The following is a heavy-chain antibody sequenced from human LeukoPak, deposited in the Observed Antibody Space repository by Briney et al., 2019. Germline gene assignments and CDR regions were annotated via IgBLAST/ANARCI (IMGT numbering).Heavy chain of an antibody. Sequence: QPGGSLRLSCAASGFTFSSYAMSWVRQAPGKGLEWVSVISGSGGSTYYADSVEGRFTVSRDNSKNTLYLQMNSLRAEDTAVFYCAKEIYGDPTGGRFQHWGQGTLVTVSS. D-gene: IGHD4-17*01. CDR1: GFTFSSYA. CDR3: AKEIYGDPTGGRFQH. CDR2: ISGSGGST. V-gene: IGHV3-23*01. J-gene: IGHJ1*01.